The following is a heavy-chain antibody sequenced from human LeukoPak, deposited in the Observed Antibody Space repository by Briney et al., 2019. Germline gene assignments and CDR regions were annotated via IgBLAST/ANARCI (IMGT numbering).Heavy chain of an antibody. CDR2: ISGSGGST. CDR1: GFTFSSYA. V-gene: IGHV3-23*01. Sequence: GGSLRLSCAASGFTFSSYAMSWVRQAPGNGLEWVSAISGSGGSTYYADSVKGRFTISRDNSKNTLYLQMNSLRAEDTAVYYCAKVAGITMIVVPFDAFDIWGQGTMVTVSS. J-gene: IGHJ3*02. D-gene: IGHD3-22*01. CDR3: AKVAGITMIVVPFDAFDI.